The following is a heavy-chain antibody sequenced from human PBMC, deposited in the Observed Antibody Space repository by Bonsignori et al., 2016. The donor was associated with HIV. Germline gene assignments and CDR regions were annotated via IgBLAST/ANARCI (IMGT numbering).Heavy chain of an antibody. J-gene: IGHJ3*02. V-gene: IGHV3-23*01. CDR3: AKDGAGGFPFYDFRPWWAFDI. Sequence: WIRQPPGKGLEWVSDISGSGGSTYYADSVKGRFTISRDNSKNTLYLQMSSLRAEDTAVYYCAKDGAGGFPFYDFRPWWAFDIWGQGTMVTVSS. CDR2: ISGSGGST. D-gene: IGHD3-3*01.